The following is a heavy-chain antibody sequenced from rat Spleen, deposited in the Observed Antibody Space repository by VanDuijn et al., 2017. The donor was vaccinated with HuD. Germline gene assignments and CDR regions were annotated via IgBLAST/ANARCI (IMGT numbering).Heavy chain of an antibody. J-gene: IGHJ2*01. CDR2: IIYDGSST. D-gene: IGHD2-1*01. CDR1: GFSLTSYN. V-gene: IGHV5-7*01. Sequence: VQLKESGPGLVQPSQTLSLTCTVAGFSLTSYNVHWVRQPPGKGLEWVATIIYDGSSTFYRDSVKGRFTISRDNAKNTQYLQMNSLRSEDTAAYYCARTTYDYFDYWGQGVMVTVSS. CDR3: ARTTYDYFDY.